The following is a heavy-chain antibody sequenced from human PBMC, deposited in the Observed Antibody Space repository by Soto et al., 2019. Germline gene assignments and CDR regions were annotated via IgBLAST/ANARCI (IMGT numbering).Heavy chain of an antibody. J-gene: IGHJ3*01. D-gene: IGHD5-12*01. CDR2: IGGRGNSA. CDR1: GFIFTNYA. V-gene: IGHV3-23*01. Sequence: GGSLRFSCAASGFIFTNYAMNWVRQAPGKGLEWVSVIGGRGNSAYYADSVQGRFTISRDNSKNTLSLQMSSLTADDTAIYYCVREGRGYFDFWGRGTMVTVS. CDR3: VREGRGYFDF.